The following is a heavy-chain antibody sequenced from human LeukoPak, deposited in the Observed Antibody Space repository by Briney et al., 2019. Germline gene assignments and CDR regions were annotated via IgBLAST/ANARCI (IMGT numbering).Heavy chain of an antibody. CDR1: GGSISSYY. D-gene: IGHD3-22*01. Sequence: SETLSLTCTVSGGSISSYYWSWIRQPAGKGLEWIGRIYTSGSTNYNPSLKSRVTMSVDTPKNQFSLKLSSVTAADTAVYYCARDTYYYDSSGYFSVNYFDYWGQGTLVTVSS. V-gene: IGHV4-4*07. CDR3: ARDTYYYDSSGYFSVNYFDY. CDR2: IYTSGST. J-gene: IGHJ4*02.